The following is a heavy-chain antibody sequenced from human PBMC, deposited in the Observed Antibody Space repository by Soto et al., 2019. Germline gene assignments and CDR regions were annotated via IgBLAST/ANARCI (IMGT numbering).Heavy chain of an antibody. D-gene: IGHD3-3*01. Sequence: GGSLRLSCAASGFTFSSYWMHWVRQAPGKGLVWVSRINSDGSSTSYADSVKGRFTISRDNAKNTLYLQMNSLRAEDTAVYYCARLDGITIFGPGGYMDVWGKGTTVTVSS. V-gene: IGHV3-74*01. CDR3: ARLDGITIFGPGGYMDV. J-gene: IGHJ6*03. CDR2: INSDGSST. CDR1: GFTFSSYW.